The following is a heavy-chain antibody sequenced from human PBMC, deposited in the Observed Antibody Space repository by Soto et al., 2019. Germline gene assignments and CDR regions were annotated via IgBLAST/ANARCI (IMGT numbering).Heavy chain of an antibody. V-gene: IGHV4-59*01. Sequence: QVQLQESGPGLVKPSETLSLTCTVSGGSISSYYWSWIRQPPGKGLEWIGYIYYSGSTNYNPPLTSRVTISVDTSNTQFSLKLSSVTAAATAVYYCARGGRAMVGAWFDPWGQGTLVTVSS. CDR1: GGSISSYY. D-gene: IGHD5-18*01. CDR2: IYYSGST. CDR3: ARGGRAMVGAWFDP. J-gene: IGHJ5*02.